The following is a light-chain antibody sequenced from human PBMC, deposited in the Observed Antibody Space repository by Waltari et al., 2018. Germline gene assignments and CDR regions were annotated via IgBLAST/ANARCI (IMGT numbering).Light chain of an antibody. CDR1: PLRKQP. CDR2: KDI. J-gene: IGLJ2*01. V-gene: IGLV3-25*03. Sequence: SDELTQPPSVSVPPGQTARITCSGNPLRKQPASWYQQRPGQAPMLVMYKDIERPSGISERFSGSSSGTTVTLIINAVQAEDEAEYYCQSADYSDTFVLFGGGTRLTVL. CDR3: QSADYSDTFVL.